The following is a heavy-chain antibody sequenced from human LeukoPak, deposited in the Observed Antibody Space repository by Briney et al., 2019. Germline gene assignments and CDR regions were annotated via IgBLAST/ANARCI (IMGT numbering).Heavy chain of an antibody. CDR1: GFTFSSYA. Sequence: GGSLRLSCAASGFTFSSYAMNWVRQAPGKGLEWVSGISGSGGSTYYAGSVKGRFTVSRDNSKNTLYLQMSSLRAEDTAVYYCAAAAGTLDPFDYWGQGTLVTVSS. D-gene: IGHD6-13*01. J-gene: IGHJ4*02. CDR3: AAAAGTLDPFDY. CDR2: ISGSGGST. V-gene: IGHV3-23*01.